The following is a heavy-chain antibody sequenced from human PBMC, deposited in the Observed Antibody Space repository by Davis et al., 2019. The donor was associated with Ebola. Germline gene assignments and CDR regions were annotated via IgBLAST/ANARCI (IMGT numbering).Heavy chain of an antibody. J-gene: IGHJ4*02. D-gene: IGHD3-10*01. V-gene: IGHV3-23*01. Sequence: GESLKISCAASGFTFSSYAMSWVRQAPGQGLEWVSAIDGGGDATYYADSVKGRFTISRDNSKNTLFLQMSSLRAEDTAVYYCAKDWGYMVRGVMIDYWGQGTLVTVSS. CDR1: GFTFSSYA. CDR3: AKDWGYMVRGVMIDY. CDR2: IDGGGDAT.